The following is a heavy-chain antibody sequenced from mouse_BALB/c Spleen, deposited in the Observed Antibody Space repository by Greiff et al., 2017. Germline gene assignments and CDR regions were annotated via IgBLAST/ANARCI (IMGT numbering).Heavy chain of an antibody. CDR3: ARSGYDGYYRFAY. CDR2: IYPGDGDT. CDR1: GYAFSRYW. Sequence: QVQLKQSGAELVRPGTSVKISCKASGYAFSRYWMNWVKQRPGQGLEWIGQIYPGDGDTNYNGKFKGKATLTADKSSSTAYMQLSSLTSEDSAVYFCARSGYDGYYRFAYWGQGTLVTVSA. V-gene: IGHV1-80*01. D-gene: IGHD2-3*01. J-gene: IGHJ3*01.